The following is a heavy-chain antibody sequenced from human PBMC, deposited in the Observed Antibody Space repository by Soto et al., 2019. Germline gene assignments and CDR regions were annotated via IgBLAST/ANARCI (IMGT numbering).Heavy chain of an antibody. J-gene: IGHJ4*02. CDR2: ISWNSGSI. V-gene: IGHV3-9*01. Sequence: PGGSLRLSCAASGFTFDDYAMHWVRQAPGKGLEWVSGISWNSGSIGYADSVKGRFTISRDNAKNSLYLQMNSLRAEDTALYYCAKDARRYTTIMYYFDYWGQGTLVTVSS. D-gene: IGHD1-20*01. CDR3: AKDARRYTTIMYYFDY. CDR1: GFTFDDYA.